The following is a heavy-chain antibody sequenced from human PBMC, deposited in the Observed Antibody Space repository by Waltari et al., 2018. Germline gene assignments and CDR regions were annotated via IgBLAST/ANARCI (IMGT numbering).Heavy chain of an antibody. Sequence: SWNSGSIGYADSVKGRFTISRDNAKNSLYPQMNSLRAEDTALYYCAKDIWLSAGGAFDIWGQGTMVTVSS. CDR3: AKDIWLSAGGAFDI. J-gene: IGHJ3*02. CDR2: SWNSGSI. V-gene: IGHV3-9*01. D-gene: IGHD5-18*01.